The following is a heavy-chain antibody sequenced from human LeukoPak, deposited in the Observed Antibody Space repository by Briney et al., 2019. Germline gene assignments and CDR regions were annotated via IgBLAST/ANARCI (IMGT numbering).Heavy chain of an antibody. V-gene: IGHV3-33*06. J-gene: IGHJ5*02. CDR1: GFTFSNYG. CDR3: AKDRLTAAGTSWFDP. CDR2: IWYDGTNK. D-gene: IGHD6-13*01. Sequence: PGGSLRLSCAASGFTFSNYGMHWVRQAPGKGLEWVAVIWYDGTNKYYADSVKGRFTISRDNSKNTLYLQMNSLRAEDTAVYYCAKDRLTAAGTSWFDPWGQGTLVTVSS.